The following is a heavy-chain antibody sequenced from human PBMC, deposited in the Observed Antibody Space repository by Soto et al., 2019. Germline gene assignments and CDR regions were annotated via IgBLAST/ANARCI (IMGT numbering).Heavy chain of an antibody. CDR1: GGSISTGGYY. J-gene: IGHJ4*02. V-gene: IGHV4-31*03. CDR3: ARGSWYSSYSFDY. CDR2: IYYSGST. Sequence: TLSLTCTVSGGSISTGGYYWSWIRQHPGKGLEWIGYIYYSGSTYYNPSLKSRVTISVDTSKNQFSLNLSSVTAADTAVYYCARGSWYSSYSFDYWGQGTLVTVSS. D-gene: IGHD2-21*01.